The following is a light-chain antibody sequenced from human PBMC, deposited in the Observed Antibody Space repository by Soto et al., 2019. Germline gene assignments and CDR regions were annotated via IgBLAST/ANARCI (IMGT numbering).Light chain of an antibody. Sequence: QSVLTQPPSASGSPGQSVTISCTGTSSDVGGYNFVSWYQQHPGRAPKLIISAVTNRPSGVPDRFSGSKSGNTASLTVSGLQADDEADYYCSSYAGSSDIVFGTGTQLTVL. CDR3: SSYAGSSDIV. CDR1: SSDVGGYNF. J-gene: IGLJ7*01. CDR2: AVT. V-gene: IGLV2-8*01.